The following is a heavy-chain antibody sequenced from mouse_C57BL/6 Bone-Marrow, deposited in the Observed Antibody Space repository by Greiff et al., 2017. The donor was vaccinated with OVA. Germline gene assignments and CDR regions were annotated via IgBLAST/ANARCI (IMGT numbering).Heavy chain of an antibody. Sequence: QVQLKESGAELVKPGASVKMSCKASGYTFTTYPIEWMKQNHGKSLEWIGNFHPYNDDTKYNEKFKGKATLTVEKSSSTVYLELSRLTSDDSAVYYCARPQLGPYYAMDYWGQGTSVTVSS. CDR3: ARPQLGPYYAMDY. V-gene: IGHV1-47*01. J-gene: IGHJ4*01. CDR2: FHPYNDDT. CDR1: GYTFTTYP. D-gene: IGHD4-1*02.